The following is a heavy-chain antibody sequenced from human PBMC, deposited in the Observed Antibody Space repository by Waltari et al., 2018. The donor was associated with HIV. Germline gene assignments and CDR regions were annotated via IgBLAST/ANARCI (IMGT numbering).Heavy chain of an antibody. Sequence: LVEYVGALVTRVGVRSISCTDTGFSFSETAPHWFRQAPRNSPGGVGRIEPRRINYVPIYTWSVEGRFNISRHVSDNTTFLHMTKLRFEDTAIYYCSVSSPDYGYFDLWGRGTLVTVAS. D-gene: IGHD6-13*01. CDR3: SVSSPDYGYFDL. V-gene: IGHV3-73*02. J-gene: IGHJ2*01. CDR1: GFSFSETA. CDR2: IEPRRINYVP.